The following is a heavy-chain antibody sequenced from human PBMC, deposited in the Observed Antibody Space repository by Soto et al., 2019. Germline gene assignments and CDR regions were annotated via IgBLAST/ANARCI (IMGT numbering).Heavy chain of an antibody. CDR3: AGGAAPDFFDY. CDR2: IYTSGST. D-gene: IGHD6-13*01. J-gene: IGHJ4*02. CDR1: SGSISTYY. Sequence: SETLSLTCTVSSGSISTYYWSWIRQPAGKGREWIGRIYTSGSTLYNPSLKSRVTMSVDPSKNQFSLKLSSVTAADTAVYFCAGGAAPDFFDYWGQGTLVTV. V-gene: IGHV4-4*07.